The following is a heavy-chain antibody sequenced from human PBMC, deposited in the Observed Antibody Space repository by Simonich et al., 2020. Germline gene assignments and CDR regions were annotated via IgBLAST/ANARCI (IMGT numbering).Heavy chain of an antibody. D-gene: IGHD5-18*01. CDR1: GFTFRSYS. J-gene: IGHJ4*02. V-gene: IGHV3-21*01. Sequence: EVQLVESGGGLVKPGGSLRLSCAASGFTFRSYSMNWVRQAPGKGLEWVSSIRSSSSYIYYADSVKGRFTISRDNAKNSLYLQMNSLRAEDTAVYYCARDVDTAMVFDYWGQGTLVTVSS. CDR2: IRSSSSYI. CDR3: ARDVDTAMVFDY.